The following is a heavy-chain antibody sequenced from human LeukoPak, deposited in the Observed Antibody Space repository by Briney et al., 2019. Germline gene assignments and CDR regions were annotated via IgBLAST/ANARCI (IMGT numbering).Heavy chain of an antibody. CDR1: GVSISSYY. CDR3: ASRAMSGSYYQGYYYMDV. Sequence: SETLSLTCTVSGVSISSYYWGWIRQPPGKGLDWRGYIYYRWSTNYNPSRKSRVTISVDTSKNPFSLTLSYVTAADTAVYYCASRAMSGSYYQGYYYMDVWGKGTTVTVSS. CDR2: IYYRWST. V-gene: IGHV4-59*08. J-gene: IGHJ6*03. D-gene: IGHD1-26*01.